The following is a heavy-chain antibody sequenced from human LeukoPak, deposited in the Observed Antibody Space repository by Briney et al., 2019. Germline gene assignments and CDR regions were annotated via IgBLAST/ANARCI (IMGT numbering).Heavy chain of an antibody. Sequence: GGSLRLSCAASGFTFNNYAMSWVRQAPGKGLEWVSAISGTGGSTYYADSVKGRFTISRDNSKNTLYLQMNSLRAEDTAIYYCGKDPNGDYVGAFDMWGQGTMVTVSP. CDR2: ISGTGGST. CDR1: GFTFNNYA. V-gene: IGHV3-23*01. J-gene: IGHJ3*02. D-gene: IGHD4-17*01. CDR3: GKDPNGDYVGAFDM.